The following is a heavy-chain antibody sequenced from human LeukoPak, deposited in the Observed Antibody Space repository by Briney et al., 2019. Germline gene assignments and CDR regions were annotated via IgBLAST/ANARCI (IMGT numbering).Heavy chain of an antibody. Sequence: SETLSLTCAVYGGSFSGYYWSWIRQPPGKGLEWIGEINHSGSTNYNPSLKSRVTISVDTSKNQFSLKLSSVTAADTAVYYCARGALHGSRCMDVWGKGTTVTVSS. CDR3: ARGALHGSRCMDV. D-gene: IGHD4-11*01. V-gene: IGHV4-34*01. CDR2: INHSGST. CDR1: GGSFSGYY. J-gene: IGHJ6*03.